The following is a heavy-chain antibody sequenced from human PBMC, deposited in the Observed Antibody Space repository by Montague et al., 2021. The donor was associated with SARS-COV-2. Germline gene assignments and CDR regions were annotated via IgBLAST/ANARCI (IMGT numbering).Heavy chain of an antibody. D-gene: IGHD2-21*02. J-gene: IGHJ4*02. V-gene: IGHV4-34*01. CDR3: VGVVPAMRPRSDY. Sequence: SETLSLTCAVSGGSFSVYYWSWIRQPPAQGLEWIGEINHSGSTNYNPSLKSRVTISSDTSKNQFSLKLNSVTVADTAVYFCVGVVPAMRPRSDYWGQGTLVTVSS. CDR2: INHSGST. CDR1: GGSFSVYY.